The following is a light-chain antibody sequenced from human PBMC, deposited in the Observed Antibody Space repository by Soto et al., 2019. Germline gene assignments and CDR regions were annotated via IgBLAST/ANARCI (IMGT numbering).Light chain of an antibody. V-gene: IGKV3-15*01. CDR1: QSVSSN. CDR2: GAS. J-gene: IGKJ5*01. CDR3: QQYGSSPLIS. Sequence: EIVMTQSPATLSVSPGERATLSCRASQSVSSNLAWYQQKPGRAPRLLIYGASTRATGIPARFSGSGSGTEFTLTISSLQSEDFAVYYCQQYGSSPLISFGQGTRLEIK.